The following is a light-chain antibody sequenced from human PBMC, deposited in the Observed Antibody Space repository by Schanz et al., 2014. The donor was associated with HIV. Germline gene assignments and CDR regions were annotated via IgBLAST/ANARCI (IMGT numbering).Light chain of an antibody. CDR3: QQLDRSPLT. V-gene: IGKV1-9*01. J-gene: IGKJ3*01. Sequence: IQLTQSPSSLSAFVGDRVTITCRASQGISSYLAWYQQKPGKAPKVLIYAASTLQSGVPSRFSGSGSGTEFTLTISSLQPEDFAIYYCQQLDRSPLTFGPGTKVDIK. CDR1: QGISSY. CDR2: AAS.